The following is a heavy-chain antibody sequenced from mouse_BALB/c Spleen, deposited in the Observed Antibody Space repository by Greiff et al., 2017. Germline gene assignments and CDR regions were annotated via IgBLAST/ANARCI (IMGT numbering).Heavy chain of an antibody. CDR2: INSNGGST. D-gene: IGHD1-1*01. CDR1: GFTFSSYG. Sequence: EVQGVESGGGLVQPGGSLKLSCAASGFTFSSYGMSWVRQTPDKRLELVATINSNGGSTYYPDSVKGRFTISRDNAKNTLYLQMSSLKSEDTAMYYCARDPYGYVDYWGQGTTLTVSS. V-gene: IGHV5-6-3*01. J-gene: IGHJ2*01. CDR3: ARDPYGYVDY.